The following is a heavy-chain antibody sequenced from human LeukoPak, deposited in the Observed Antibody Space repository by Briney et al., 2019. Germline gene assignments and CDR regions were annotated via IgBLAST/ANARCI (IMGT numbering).Heavy chain of an antibody. J-gene: IGHJ4*02. Sequence: PGGSLRLSCAASGFTFDDYAMHWVRQAPGKGLEWVSGISWNSGSIGYADSVKGRFTISRDNRKNSLYLQMNSLRAEDMALYYCAKSGCSSSSCYIDYWGQGTLVTVSS. CDR1: GFTFDDYA. V-gene: IGHV3-9*03. CDR3: AKSGCSSSSCYIDY. D-gene: IGHD2-2*02. CDR2: ISWNSGSI.